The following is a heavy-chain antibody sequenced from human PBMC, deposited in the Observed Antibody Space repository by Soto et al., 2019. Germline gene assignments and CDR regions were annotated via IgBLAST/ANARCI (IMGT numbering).Heavy chain of an antibody. V-gene: IGHV1-18*01. CDR2: ISAYNDYT. J-gene: IGHJ6*02. Sequence: QVQLVQSGAEVKKPGSSVKVSCKASGYTFISYGISWVRQAPGQGLEWMGWISAYNDYTNYAQKLQGRVTMTTDTSTXMSYLGXXRLRSDATAVYYCAREGYYSGSGSYSPPRYYGMDVWGQGTTVTVSS. CDR3: AREGYYSGSGSYSPPRYYGMDV. CDR1: GYTFISYG. D-gene: IGHD3-10*01.